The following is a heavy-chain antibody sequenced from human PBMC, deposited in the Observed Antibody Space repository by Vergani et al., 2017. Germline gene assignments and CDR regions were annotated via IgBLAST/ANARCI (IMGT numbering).Heavy chain of an antibody. D-gene: IGHD3-22*01. CDR3: AMALHITMIVLGSNWFDP. CDR2: ISAYNGNT. Sequence: QVQLVQSGAEVKKPGASVKVSCKASGYTFTSYGISWVRQAPGQGLEWMGWISAYNGNTNYAQKLQGRVTMTTDTSKSTDYMELTSLRSDNTAVSYCAMALHITMIVLGSNWFDPWGQGTLVTVSS. V-gene: IGHV1-18*01. J-gene: IGHJ5*02. CDR1: GYTFTSYG.